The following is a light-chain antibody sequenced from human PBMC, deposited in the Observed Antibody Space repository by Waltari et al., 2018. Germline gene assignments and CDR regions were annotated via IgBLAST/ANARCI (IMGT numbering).Light chain of an antibody. J-gene: IGKJ4*01. Sequence: DIVMTQSPDSLAVSLGERATNDCKSSQSILYSSDNRNYLAWYQQKPGQSPKLVMYWASTRGSGVPDRFSGSGSGTDFTLTISSLQAEDVAVYYCQQYYSSPLTLGGGTKVEIK. CDR3: QQYYSSPLT. V-gene: IGKV4-1*01. CDR2: WAS. CDR1: QSILYSSDNRNY.